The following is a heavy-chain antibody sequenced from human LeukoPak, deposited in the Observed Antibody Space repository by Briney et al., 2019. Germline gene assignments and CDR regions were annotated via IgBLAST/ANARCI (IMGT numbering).Heavy chain of an antibody. V-gene: IGHV1-2*06. D-gene: IGHD6-19*01. J-gene: IGHJ4*02. CDR2: INPNSGGT. CDR1: GYTFTGYY. CDR3: ARDYSSGWYVGVY. Sequence: ASVKVSCKASGYTFTGYYTHWVRQAPGQGLEWMGRINPNSGGTNYAQKFQGRVTMTRDTSISTAYMELSRLRSDDTAVYYCARDYSSGWYVGVYWGQGTLVTVSS.